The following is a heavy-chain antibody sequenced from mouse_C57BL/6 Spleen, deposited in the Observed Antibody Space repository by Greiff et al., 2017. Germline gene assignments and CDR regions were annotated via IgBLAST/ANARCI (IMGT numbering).Heavy chain of an antibody. D-gene: IGHD2-2*01. CDR1: GYAFSSYW. J-gene: IGHJ2*01. CDR3: AREEVVTTGYYFDC. CDR2: IYPGDGDT. V-gene: IGHV1-80*01. Sequence: QVQLQQSGAELVKPGASVTISCKASGYAFSSYWMNWVKQRPGKGLEWIGQIYPGDGDTNYNGKFKGKATLTADKSSSTAYMQLSSLTSEDSAVYYCAREEVVTTGYYFDCRGQGTTLTFSS.